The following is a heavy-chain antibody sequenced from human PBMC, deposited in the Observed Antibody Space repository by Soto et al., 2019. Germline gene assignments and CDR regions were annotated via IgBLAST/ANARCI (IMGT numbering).Heavy chain of an antibody. CDR3: ARDGYCSSTSCYRDY. J-gene: IGHJ4*02. CDR1: GGTFSSYA. D-gene: IGHD2-2*02. CDR2: IIPIFGTA. Sequence: QVQLVQSGAEVKKPGSSVKVSCKASGGTFSSYAISWVRQAPGQGLEWMGGIIPIFGTANYAQKFQGRVTITADKSTSTAYMELRSLRSEDTEVYYCARDGYCSSTSCYRDYWGQGTLVTVSS. V-gene: IGHV1-69*06.